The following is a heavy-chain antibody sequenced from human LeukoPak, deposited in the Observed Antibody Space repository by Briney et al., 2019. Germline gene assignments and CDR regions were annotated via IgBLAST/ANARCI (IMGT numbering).Heavy chain of an antibody. D-gene: IGHD2-2*01. CDR3: ARYCSSTSCYAGDGY. V-gene: IGHV3-48*04. CDR2: ISSSSSTI. Sequence: GGSLRLSCAASGFTFSSYSMNWVRQVPGKGLEWVSYISSSSSTIYYADSVKGRCTISRDNAKNSLYLQMNSLRAEDTAVYYCARYCSSTSCYAGDGYWGQGTLVTVSS. J-gene: IGHJ4*02. CDR1: GFTFSSYS.